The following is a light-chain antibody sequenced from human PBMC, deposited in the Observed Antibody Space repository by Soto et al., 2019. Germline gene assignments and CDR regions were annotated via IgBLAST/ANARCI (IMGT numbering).Light chain of an antibody. Sequence: EIVLTQSPATLSLSPGERATLSCRASQSVTTYLAWYQQKPGQAPRLLTYDASSRATGIPARFSGSGSGTDFTLTISSLEPEDFAFYYCLQRSNWPPLLSFGGGTKVDIK. CDR2: DAS. CDR1: QSVTTY. V-gene: IGKV3-11*01. CDR3: LQRSNWPPLLS. J-gene: IGKJ4*01.